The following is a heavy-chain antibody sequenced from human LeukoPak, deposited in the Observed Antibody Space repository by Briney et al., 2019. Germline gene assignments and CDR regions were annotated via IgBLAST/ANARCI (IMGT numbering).Heavy chain of an antibody. J-gene: IGHJ5*02. V-gene: IGHV3-21*01. CDR3: ARGIAAAGTHWFDP. Sequence: GGSLRLSCAASGFTFSSYSMNWVRQAPGKGLEWVSSISSSSSYIYYADSVKGRFTISRDNAKNSLYLQMNSLRAEDTAVYYCARGIAAAGTHWFDPRGQGTLVTVSS. CDR2: ISSSSSYI. CDR1: GFTFSSYS. D-gene: IGHD6-13*01.